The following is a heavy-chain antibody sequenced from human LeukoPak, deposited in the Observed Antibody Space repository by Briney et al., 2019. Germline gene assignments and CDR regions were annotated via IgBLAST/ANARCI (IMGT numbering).Heavy chain of an antibody. V-gene: IGHV4-59*01. CDR2: IYYTGST. Sequence: SETLSLTCTVSGGSINSDYWSWIRQPPGKGLEWIGYIYYTGSTNYNPSLKSRVTISVDTSKNQFSLKLSSVTAADTAVYYCARGGVTFDYWGQGTLVTVS. CDR1: GGSINSDY. CDR3: ARGGVTFDY. J-gene: IGHJ4*02. D-gene: IGHD2-21*02.